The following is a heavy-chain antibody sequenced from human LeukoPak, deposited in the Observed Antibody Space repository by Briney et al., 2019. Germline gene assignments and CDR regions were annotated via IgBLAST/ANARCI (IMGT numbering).Heavy chain of an antibody. Sequence: GGYLRLSCAASGFTFSGSAMHWVRQASGKGLEWVGRIRSKANSYATAYAASVKGRFTISRDDSKNTAYLQMNSLKTEDTAVYYCTSLHYGDYDYWGQGTLVTVSS. D-gene: IGHD4-17*01. J-gene: IGHJ4*02. CDR3: TSLHYGDYDY. CDR1: GFTFSGSA. V-gene: IGHV3-73*01. CDR2: IRSKANSYAT.